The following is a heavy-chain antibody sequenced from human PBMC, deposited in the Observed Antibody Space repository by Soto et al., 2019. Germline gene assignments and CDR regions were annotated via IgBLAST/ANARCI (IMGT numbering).Heavy chain of an antibody. Sequence: GESLKISCKDFGYSFTTHWIGWVRQMPGKGLEWMGIIYLGDSDTRYSPSFQGQVTISADKSTTTAYLQWSSLKASDTAMYYCARRGSSSLNCIDPWGQGALVTVSS. D-gene: IGHD6-19*01. V-gene: IGHV5-51*01. CDR3: ARRGSSSLNCIDP. CDR2: IYLGDSDT. J-gene: IGHJ5*02. CDR1: GYSFTTHW.